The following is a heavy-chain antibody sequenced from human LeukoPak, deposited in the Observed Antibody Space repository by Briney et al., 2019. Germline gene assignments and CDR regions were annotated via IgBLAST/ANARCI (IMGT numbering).Heavy chain of an antibody. D-gene: IGHD3-10*01. CDR2: ISSSSSYI. Sequence: GGSLRLSCAASGFTFSSYSMNWVRQAPGKGLEWVSSISSSSSYIYYADSVKGRFTISRDNAKNSLYLQMNSLRVGDTAVYYCARYHGSGSYYHIDYWGQGTLVTVSS. J-gene: IGHJ4*02. V-gene: IGHV3-21*01. CDR1: GFTFSSYS. CDR3: ARYHGSGSYYHIDY.